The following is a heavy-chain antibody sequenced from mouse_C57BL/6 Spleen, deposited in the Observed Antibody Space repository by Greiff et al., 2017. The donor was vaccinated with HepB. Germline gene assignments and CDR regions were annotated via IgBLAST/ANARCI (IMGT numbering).Heavy chain of an antibody. Sequence: QVTLKESGPGILQPSQTLSLTCSFSGFSLSTSGMGVSWIRQPSGKGLEWLVHIYWDDDKHYNPSLKSRLTISKDTSRNQVFLKITSVDTADTATYYCARRGGYYYFDYWGQGTTLTVSS. V-gene: IGHV8-12*01. CDR3: ARRGGYYYFDY. D-gene: IGHD2-3*01. CDR1: GFSLSTSGMG. CDR2: IYWDDDK. J-gene: IGHJ2*01.